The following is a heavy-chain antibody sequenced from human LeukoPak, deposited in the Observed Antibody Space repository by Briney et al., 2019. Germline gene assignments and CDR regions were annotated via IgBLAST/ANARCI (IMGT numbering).Heavy chain of an antibody. CDR1: GFTFGSYG. D-gene: IGHD6-19*01. J-gene: IGHJ4*02. CDR3: AKKRSGWEADY. V-gene: IGHV3-33*06. CDR2: IWYDGSNK. Sequence: GGSLRLSCAASGFTFGSYGMHWVRQAPGKGLEWVAVIWYDGSNKYYADSVKGRFTISRDNSKNTLSLQMNSLRAEDTAVYYCAKKRSGWEADYWGQGTLVTVSS.